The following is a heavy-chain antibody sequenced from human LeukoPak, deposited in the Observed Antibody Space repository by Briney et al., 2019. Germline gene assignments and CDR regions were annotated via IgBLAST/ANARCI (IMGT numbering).Heavy chain of an antibody. Sequence: GASVKVSCKASGYTFTGYYMHWVRQAPGQGLECMGTIIPIVGIANYAQKFQGRVTITADKFTSTAYMELSSLRSEDTAVYYCARDGEMATIYFDYWGQGTLVTVSS. CDR3: ARDGEMATIYFDY. V-gene: IGHV1-69*04. CDR2: IIPIVGIA. CDR1: GYTFTGYY. D-gene: IGHD5-24*01. J-gene: IGHJ4*02.